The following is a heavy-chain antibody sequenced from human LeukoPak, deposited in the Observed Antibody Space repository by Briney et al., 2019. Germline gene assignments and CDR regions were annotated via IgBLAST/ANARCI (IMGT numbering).Heavy chain of an antibody. CDR3: ARVRYGDYGIDP. Sequence: PSETLSLTCTVSGGSISSYYWSWIRQPPGKGLEWIGYIYYSGSTNYNPSLKSRVTISVDTSKNQFSLKLSSVTAADTAVCYCARVRYGDYGIDPWGQGALVTVSS. J-gene: IGHJ5*02. CDR2: IYYSGST. CDR1: GGSISSYY. V-gene: IGHV4-59*01. D-gene: IGHD4-17*01.